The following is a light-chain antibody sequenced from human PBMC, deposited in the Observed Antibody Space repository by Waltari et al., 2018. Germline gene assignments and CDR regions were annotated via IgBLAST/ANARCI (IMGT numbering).Light chain of an antibody. Sequence: QSALTQPASVSGSPGQSITLSCTATSSHVGYFTRVSWYQQHPGKAPKLMIYAVSKRPSGVSDRFSGSKSGDMASLTISGLQPEDEAEYFCSSYAGSSKGVFGGGTKVTVL. CDR1: SSHVGYFTR. CDR3: SSYAGSSKGV. CDR2: AVS. V-gene: IGLV2-23*02. J-gene: IGLJ2*01.